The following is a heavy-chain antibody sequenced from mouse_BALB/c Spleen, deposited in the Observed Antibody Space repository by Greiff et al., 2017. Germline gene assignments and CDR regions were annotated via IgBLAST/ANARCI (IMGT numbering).Heavy chain of an antibody. CDR1: GFTFSSYA. D-gene: IGHD4-1*01. CDR2: ISSGGSNT. Sequence: EVKVVESGGGLVKPGGSLKLSCAASGFTFSSYAMSWVRQTPEKRLEWVATISSGGSNTYYPDSVKGRFTISRDNAKNTLYLQMSSLRSEDTAMYYCARRGVHWPFDYWGQGTTLTVSS. CDR3: ARRGVHWPFDY. J-gene: IGHJ2*01. V-gene: IGHV5-9-3*01.